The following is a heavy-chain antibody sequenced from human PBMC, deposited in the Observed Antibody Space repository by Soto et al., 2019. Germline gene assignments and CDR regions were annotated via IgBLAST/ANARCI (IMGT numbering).Heavy chain of an antibody. Sequence: QLQLQESGPGLVKPSETLSLTCTVSGGSISSSSYYWGWIRQPPGKGLEWIGSIYYSGSTYYNPSPKSRVTIPVDTSKNQFSLKLSSVTAADTAVYYCARHEPLWFGESLYYYYGMDVWGQGTTVTVSS. CDR2: IYYSGST. V-gene: IGHV4-39*01. J-gene: IGHJ6*02. CDR3: ARHEPLWFGESLYYYYGMDV. CDR1: GGSISSSSYY. D-gene: IGHD3-10*01.